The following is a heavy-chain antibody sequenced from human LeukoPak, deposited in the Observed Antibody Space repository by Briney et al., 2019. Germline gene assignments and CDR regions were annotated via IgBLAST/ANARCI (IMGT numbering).Heavy chain of an antibody. CDR3: AKDRGSGSYPTARDY. J-gene: IGHJ4*02. D-gene: IGHD3-10*01. V-gene: IGHV3-23*01. Sequence: GGSLRLSCAASGITFSSYGMSWVRQAPGKGLEWVSAISGSGGSTYYADSVKGRFTISRDNSKNTLYLQMNSLRAEDTAVYYCAKDRGSGSYPTARDYWGQGTLVTVSS. CDR1: GITFSSYG. CDR2: ISGSGGST.